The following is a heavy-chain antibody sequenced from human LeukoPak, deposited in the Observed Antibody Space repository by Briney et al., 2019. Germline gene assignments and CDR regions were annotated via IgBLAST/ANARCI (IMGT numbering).Heavy chain of an antibody. CDR3: AMRGIAAAGWFDP. V-gene: IGHV4-59*01. Sequence: SETLSLTCTVSGGSISSYYWSWIRQPPGKGLEWIGYIYYSGSTNYNPSLKSRVTISVDTSKNQFSLKLSSVTAADTAVYYCAMRGIAAAGWFDPWGQGTLVTVSS. CDR1: GGSISSYY. CDR2: IYYSGST. D-gene: IGHD6-13*01. J-gene: IGHJ5*02.